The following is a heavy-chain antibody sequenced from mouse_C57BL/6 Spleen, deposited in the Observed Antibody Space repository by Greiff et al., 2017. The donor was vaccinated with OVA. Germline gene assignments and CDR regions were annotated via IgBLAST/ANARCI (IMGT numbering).Heavy chain of an antibody. Sequence: EVKVVESGEGLVKPGGSLKLSCAASGFTFSSYAMSWVRQTPEKRLEWVAYISSGGDYIYYADTVKGRFTISRDNARNTLYLQMSSLKSEDTAMYYCTRDQDYYGSGAMDYWGQGTSVTVSS. CDR3: TRDQDYYGSGAMDY. D-gene: IGHD1-1*01. CDR2: ISSGGDYI. V-gene: IGHV5-9-1*02. CDR1: GFTFSSYA. J-gene: IGHJ4*01.